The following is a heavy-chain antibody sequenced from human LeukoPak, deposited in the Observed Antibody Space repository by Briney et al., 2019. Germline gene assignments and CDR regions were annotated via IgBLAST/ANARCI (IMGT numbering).Heavy chain of an antibody. J-gene: IGHJ4*02. V-gene: IGHV4-59*08. D-gene: IGHD1-26*01. CDR2: IYYSGST. CDR1: GGSISSYY. Sequence: SETLSLTCTVSGGSISSYYWSWIRQPPGKGLEWIGYIYYSGSTNYNPSLKSRVTISADTSKNQFSLKLSSVTAADTAVYYCARHLVGAPYVVFDYWGQGTLVTVSS. CDR3: ARHLVGAPYVVFDY.